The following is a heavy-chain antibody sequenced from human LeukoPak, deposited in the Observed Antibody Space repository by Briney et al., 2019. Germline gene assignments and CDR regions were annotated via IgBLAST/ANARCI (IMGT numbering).Heavy chain of an antibody. D-gene: IGHD2-2*01. J-gene: IGHJ3*02. CDR3: AREPLGYCSSTSCQGDAFDI. V-gene: IGHV4-4*07. CDR1: GGSISSYY. Sequence: SETLSLTCTVSGGSISSYYWSWIRQPAGKGLEWIGRIYTSGSTNYNPSLKSRVTMSVDTSKNQFSLKLSSVTAADTAVYYCAREPLGYCSSTSCQGDAFDIWGQGTMVTVSS. CDR2: IYTSGST.